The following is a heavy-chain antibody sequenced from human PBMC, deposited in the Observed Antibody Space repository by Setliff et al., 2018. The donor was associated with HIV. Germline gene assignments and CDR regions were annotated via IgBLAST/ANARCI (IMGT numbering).Heavy chain of an antibody. CDR1: GGSFSGYH. CDR3: ARATATYWYSIPRDYIYHMDV. Sequence: TSETLSLTCAVYGGSFSGYHWNWIRQPPGKGLEWIGEINHSGRTNYNPSLKSRVTVSVDTSKNQFSLKLRSVTAADTAVYYCARATATYWYSIPRDYIYHMDVWGEGTTVTVS. V-gene: IGHV4-34*01. CDR2: INHSGRT. D-gene: IGHD2-8*02. J-gene: IGHJ6*03.